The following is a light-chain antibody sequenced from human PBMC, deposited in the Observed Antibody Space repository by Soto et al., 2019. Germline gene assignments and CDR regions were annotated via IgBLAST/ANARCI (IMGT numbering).Light chain of an antibody. CDR1: QSVSSS. V-gene: IGKV3D-15*01. CDR3: QQYGYLVT. CDR2: GAS. Sequence: EIVMTQSPATLSVSPGEGATLFCRASQSVSSSLAWYQQKPGQAPRRLIFGASFRATGIPDRFSGSGSGTDFTLTISRLEPEDFAMYYCQQYGYLVTFGGGTKVDIK. J-gene: IGKJ4*01.